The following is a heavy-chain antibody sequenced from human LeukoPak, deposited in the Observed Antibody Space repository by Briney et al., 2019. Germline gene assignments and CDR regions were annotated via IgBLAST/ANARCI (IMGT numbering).Heavy chain of an antibody. V-gene: IGHV4-59*12. Sequence: SETLSLTCTVSGGSISSYYWSWIRQPPGKGLEWIGYIYYSGSTNYNPSLKSRVTISVDTSKNQFSLKLSSVTAADTAVYYCARRLWFGELLYTPGPAFDIWGQGTMVTVSS. D-gene: IGHD3-10*01. CDR1: GGSISSYY. CDR3: ARRLWFGELLYTPGPAFDI. CDR2: IYYSGST. J-gene: IGHJ3*02.